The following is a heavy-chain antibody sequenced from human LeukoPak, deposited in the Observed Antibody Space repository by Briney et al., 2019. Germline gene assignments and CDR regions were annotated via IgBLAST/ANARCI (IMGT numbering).Heavy chain of an antibody. CDR2: INHSGST. CDR3: ARGHSGYARLPPTIDY. V-gene: IGHV4-34*01. J-gene: IGHJ4*02. Sequence: PSETQSLTCAVYGGCFSGYYWSWIRQHPGKGLEWIGEINHSGSTYYNPSLKSRVTISVDTSKNQFSLKLSSVTAADTAVYYCARGHSGYARLPPTIDYWGQGTLVTVSS. D-gene: IGHD5-12*01. CDR1: GGCFSGYY.